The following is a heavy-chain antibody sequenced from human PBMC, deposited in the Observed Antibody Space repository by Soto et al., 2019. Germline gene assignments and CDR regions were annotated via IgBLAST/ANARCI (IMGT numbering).Heavy chain of an antibody. J-gene: IGHJ4*02. CDR1: GGSISSSSYY. CDR2: IYYSGST. D-gene: IGHD2-21*01. CDR3: ARRDSYNLAYGY. V-gene: IGHV4-39*01. Sequence: QLQLQESGPGLVKPSETLSLTCTVSGGSISSSSYYWGWIRQPPGKGLEWIGSIYYSGSTYYNPSLKSRVTISVDTSKNQFSLKLSSVTAADTAVYYCARRDSYNLAYGYWGQGTLVTVSS.